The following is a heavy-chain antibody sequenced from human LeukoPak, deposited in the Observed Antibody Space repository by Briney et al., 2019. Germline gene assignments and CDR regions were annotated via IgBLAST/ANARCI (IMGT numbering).Heavy chain of an antibody. V-gene: IGHV3-9*01. J-gene: IGHJ4*02. Sequence: PGGSLRLSCAASGFTFDDYAMHWVRQAPGKGLEWVSGISWNSGSIGYADSVKGRFTISRDNAKNSLYLQMSSLRAEDTALYYCAKGDRIHDYGDNWGQGTLVTVSS. CDR1: GFTFDDYA. CDR3: AKGDRIHDYGDN. CDR2: ISWNSGSI. D-gene: IGHD2/OR15-2a*01.